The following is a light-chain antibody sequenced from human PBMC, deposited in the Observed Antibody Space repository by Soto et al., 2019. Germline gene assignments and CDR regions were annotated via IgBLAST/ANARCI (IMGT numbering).Light chain of an antibody. J-gene: IGLJ2*01. CDR2: DVS. Sequence: QSVLTQPASVSGSPGQSITISCTGTSSDVGGYNYVSWYQQHPGKAPKLMIYDVSNRPSGVSNRFSGSKSGNTASLTISGLQAEDEADYYCSPYTSTTVFGGGTKVTVL. CDR1: SSDVGGYNY. V-gene: IGLV2-14*01. CDR3: SPYTSTTV.